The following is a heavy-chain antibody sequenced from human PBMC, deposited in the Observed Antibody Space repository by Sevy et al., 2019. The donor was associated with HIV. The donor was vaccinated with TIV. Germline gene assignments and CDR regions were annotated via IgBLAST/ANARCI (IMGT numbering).Heavy chain of an antibody. CDR2: IRSKAYGGTT. D-gene: IGHD3-22*01. V-gene: IGHV3-49*04. CDR1: GFTFGDYA. J-gene: IGHJ4*02. CDR3: TTDVTMIVVVISHY. Sequence: GGSLRLSCTASGFTFGDYAMSWVRQAPGKGLEWVGFIRSKAYGGTTEYAASVKGRFTISRDDSKSIAYLQMNSLKTEDTAVYYCTTDVTMIVVVISHYWGQGTLVTVSS.